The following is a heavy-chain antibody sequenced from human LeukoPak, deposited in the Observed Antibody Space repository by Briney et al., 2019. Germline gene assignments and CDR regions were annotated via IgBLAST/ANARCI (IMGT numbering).Heavy chain of an antibody. D-gene: IGHD6-19*01. CDR1: GFTFSSYG. J-gene: IGHJ4*02. CDR3: AKRYQFGSGWSMDY. V-gene: IGHV3-30*18. CDR2: ISYDGSNK. Sequence: GGSLRLSCAASGFTFSSYGMHWVRQAPGKGLEWVAVISYDGSNKYYTDSVKGRFTISRDDSKNTLYLQMDSLRAEDTAIYYCAKRYQFGSGWSMDYWGQGALVTVSS.